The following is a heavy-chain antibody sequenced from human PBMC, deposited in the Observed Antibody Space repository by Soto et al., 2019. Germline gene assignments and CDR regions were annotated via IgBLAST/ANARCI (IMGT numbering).Heavy chain of an antibody. CDR3: TTDPGDYEDF. D-gene: IGHD4-17*01. CDR2: IKSKTDGGAA. V-gene: IGHV3-15*01. J-gene: IGHJ4*02. CDR1: GXTFINAW. Sequence: EVQLVESGGGFVXXXXXXXLSCEGXGXTFINAWMSWVRQAPGKGLEWVGRIKSKTDGGAADYAAPVRGRFTISRDDSKNTLYLQMNSLKIEDSALYYCTTDPGDYEDFWGQGTLVTVSS.